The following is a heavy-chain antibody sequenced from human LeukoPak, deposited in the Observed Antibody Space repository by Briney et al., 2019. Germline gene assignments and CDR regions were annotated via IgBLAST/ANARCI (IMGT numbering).Heavy chain of an antibody. CDR2: IPYSGIT. J-gene: IGHJ4*02. D-gene: IGHD6-13*01. Sequence: PSETLSLTCTVSGGSITSSSYFWGWIRQPPGKGLEWIGSIPYSGITYYNPSLQSRVSMSVDSPNNQFSLNLNSLTSADTAVYYCARCGASAGRVSFDYWGQGTLVTVSS. V-gene: IGHV4-39*01. CDR3: ARCGASAGRVSFDY. CDR1: GGSITSSSYF.